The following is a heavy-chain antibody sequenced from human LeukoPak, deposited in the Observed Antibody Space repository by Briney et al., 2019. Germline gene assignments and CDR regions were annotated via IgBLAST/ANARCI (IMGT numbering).Heavy chain of an antibody. CDR3: ARADSSGWSYPFDY. J-gene: IGHJ4*02. V-gene: IGHV3-33*01. Sequence: PGGSLRLSCAASGFTFSSYGMHWVRQAPGKGLEWVAVIWYDGSNKYYADSVKGRFTISRDNSKNTLYLQMNSLRAEDTAVYYCARADSSGWSYPFDYWGQGTLVTVSS. CDR2: IWYDGSNK. D-gene: IGHD6-19*01. CDR1: GFTFSSYG.